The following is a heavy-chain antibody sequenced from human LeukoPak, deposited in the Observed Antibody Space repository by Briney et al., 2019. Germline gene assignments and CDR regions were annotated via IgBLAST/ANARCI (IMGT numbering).Heavy chain of an antibody. Sequence: PGGSLRLSCVGSGFSLSDTRMNWVRQAPGKGLEWVGRIKTKTDGATTDHAAPVKGRFTISRDDSKNTVYLEMSRLKTEDTAVYYCTTDPWWKEQPFDYWGQGTLVTVSS. CDR1: GFSLSDTR. V-gene: IGHV3-15*01. D-gene: IGHD2-15*01. CDR3: TTDPWWKEQPFDY. J-gene: IGHJ4*02. CDR2: IKTKTDGATT.